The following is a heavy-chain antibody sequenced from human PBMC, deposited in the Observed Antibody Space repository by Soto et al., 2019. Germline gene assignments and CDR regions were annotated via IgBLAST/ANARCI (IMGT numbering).Heavy chain of an antibody. V-gene: IGHV2-5*02. CDR3: AHRVGLQGNWNGGYFDF. D-gene: IGHD1-1*01. CDR2: IYWDDDK. J-gene: IGHJ4*02. CDR1: GFSLATSGVG. Sequence: QVTLEESGPTRVKPTQTLTLTCTFSGFSLATSGVGVGWVRQPPGKALERLALIYWDDDKRYSPSLRSRLTVTKDTSRHHVVLTMTNMDPVDTATYYCAHRVGLQGNWNGGYFDFWGQGALVTVSS.